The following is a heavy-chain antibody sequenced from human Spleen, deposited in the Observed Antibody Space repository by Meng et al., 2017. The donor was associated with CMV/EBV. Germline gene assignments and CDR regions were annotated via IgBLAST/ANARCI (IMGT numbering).Heavy chain of an antibody. CDR3: ARDLGGVVAPYGMDV. V-gene: IGHV3-53*01. J-gene: IGHJ6*02. CDR2: IYSGGST. D-gene: IGHD2-2*01. CDR1: GFTFGDYA. Sequence: GGSLRLSCSASGFTFGDYAMYWVRQAPGKGLEWVSVIYSGGSTYYADSVKGRFTISRDNSKNTLYLQMNSLRAEDTAVYYCARDLGGVVAPYGMDVWGQGTTVTVSS.